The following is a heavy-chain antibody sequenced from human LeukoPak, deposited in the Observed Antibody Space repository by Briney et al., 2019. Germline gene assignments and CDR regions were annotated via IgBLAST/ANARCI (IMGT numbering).Heavy chain of an antibody. J-gene: IGHJ6*03. V-gene: IGHV3-21*01. CDR1: GFTFSSYS. CDR3: ARGESATNYYYMDV. Sequence: GGSLRLSCVATGFTFSSYSMNWVRQAPGKGLEWVSSISSSSSYIYYADSVKGRSTISRDNAKNSLYLQMNSLRAEDTAVYYCARGESATNYYYMDVWGKGTTVTVSS. D-gene: IGHD3-10*01. CDR2: ISSSSSYI.